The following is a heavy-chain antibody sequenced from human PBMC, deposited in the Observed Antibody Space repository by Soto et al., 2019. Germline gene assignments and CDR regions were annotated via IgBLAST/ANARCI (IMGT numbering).Heavy chain of an antibody. CDR1: GYTFTSYY. CDR2: INPSGGST. CDR3: ARDDSSGYYLP. Sequence: ASVKASCKASGYTFTSYYMHWVRQAPGQGLEWMGIINPSGGSTSYAQKFQGRVTMTRDTSTSTVYMELSSLRSEDTAVYYCARDDSSGYYLPWGQGTLVTVSS. V-gene: IGHV1-46*01. J-gene: IGHJ5*02. D-gene: IGHD3-22*01.